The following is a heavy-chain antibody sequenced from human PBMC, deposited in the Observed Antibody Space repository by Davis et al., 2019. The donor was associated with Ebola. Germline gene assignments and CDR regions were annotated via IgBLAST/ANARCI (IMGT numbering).Heavy chain of an antibody. Sequence: GESLKISCAASGFTFSNHAMHWVRQAPGKGLEWVAVISYDGSNKYYAGSVKGRFTISRDNSKNTLYLQMNSLRAEDTAVYYCARDMGYSSNWYIPDFWGQGTLVTVSS. V-gene: IGHV3-30*04. D-gene: IGHD6-13*01. CDR2: ISYDGSNK. CDR3: ARDMGYSSNWYIPDF. CDR1: GFTFSNHA. J-gene: IGHJ4*02.